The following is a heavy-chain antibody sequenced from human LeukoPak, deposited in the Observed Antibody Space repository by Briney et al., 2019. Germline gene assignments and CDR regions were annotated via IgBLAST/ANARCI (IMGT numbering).Heavy chain of an antibody. Sequence: GGSLRLSCGASGFTFTIYRTHWVCQAPGKGLEWVSVISDDGNKKNYADSVKGRFTISRDNSKNTVYLQMNSLRAEDTAMYYCARDRRNYYFDYWGQGTLVIVSS. J-gene: IGHJ4*02. CDR3: ARDRRNYYFDY. CDR2: ISDDGNKK. CDR1: GFTFTIYR. V-gene: IGHV3-30*03.